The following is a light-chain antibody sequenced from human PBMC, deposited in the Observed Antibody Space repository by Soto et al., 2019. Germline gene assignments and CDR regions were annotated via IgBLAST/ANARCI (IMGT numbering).Light chain of an antibody. J-gene: IGKJ2*01. CDR1: QSLNSNY. CDR3: HQYVSSPLT. CDR2: RAS. V-gene: IGKV3-20*01. Sequence: EIVLTQSPGTLSLSPGERVTLSCRASQSLNSNYLAWYQQKPGQAPRLLIYRASLRATGIPDKFGASGSGTDFTLTTSRLEPEDFAVYHCHQYVSSPLTFGQGTKLEIK.